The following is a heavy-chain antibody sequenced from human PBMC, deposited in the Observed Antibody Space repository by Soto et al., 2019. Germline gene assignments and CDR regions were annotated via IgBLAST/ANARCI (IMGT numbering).Heavy chain of an antibody. J-gene: IGHJ6*02. V-gene: IGHV3-7*03. D-gene: IGHD6-19*01. Sequence: GGSLRLSCTASGFPFNNYCMTWVRQASGKGLEWVASIKEDGNEKYYADSVKGRFTISRDNAKNSLSLQMNSLGAEDTAVYFCTRGAGGWNYYYAMDAWGHGATVTVSS. CDR2: IKEDGNEK. CDR1: GFPFNNYC. CDR3: TRGAGGWNYYYAMDA.